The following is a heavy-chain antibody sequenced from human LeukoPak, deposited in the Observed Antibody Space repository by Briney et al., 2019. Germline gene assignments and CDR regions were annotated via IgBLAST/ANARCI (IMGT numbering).Heavy chain of an antibody. J-gene: IGHJ1*01. CDR1: GFTFRSYW. V-gene: IGHV3-7*01. CDR3: ARDRGDENYDRTSCFAS. CDR2: INQDGSEK. Sequence: PGGSLRLSCAFSGFTFRSYWMSWVRQAPGTGLEWVANINQDGSEKYYVDSVKGRFTISRDNAKNSLYLQMTSMRAEDTAVYYCARDRGDENYDRTSCFASWGQGTLVTVYS. D-gene: IGHD3-16*01.